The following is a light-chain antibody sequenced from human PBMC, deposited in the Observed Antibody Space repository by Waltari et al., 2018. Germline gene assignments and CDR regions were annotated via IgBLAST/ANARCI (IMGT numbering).Light chain of an antibody. CDR2: AVN. V-gene: IGLV2-11*01. Sequence: QSVLPQPHSVSGSPGQSVTISCNRTTGNYVSWYQQHPGKGPKLLIYAVNKRPSGVPDRFSGSKSGNTASLTISGLRSDDEADYYCSTYSGNYVFGSGTAVAVL. J-gene: IGLJ1*01. CDR1: TGNY. CDR3: STYSGNYV.